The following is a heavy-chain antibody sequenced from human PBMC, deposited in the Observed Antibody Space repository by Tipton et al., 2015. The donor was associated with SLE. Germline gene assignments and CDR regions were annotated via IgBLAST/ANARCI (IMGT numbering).Heavy chain of an antibody. D-gene: IGHD1-26*01. J-gene: IGHJ4*02. CDR1: GFTLSDYW. CDR2: INHDGSDK. Sequence: LRLSCAASGFTLSDYWMSWVRQAPRKGLEWVAKINHDGSDKYYVDSVKGRFTISRDNARNSLYLQLNSLTAEDTAVYYCARGGSCFNSWGQGALVTVSS. CDR3: ARGGSCFNS. V-gene: IGHV3-7*04.